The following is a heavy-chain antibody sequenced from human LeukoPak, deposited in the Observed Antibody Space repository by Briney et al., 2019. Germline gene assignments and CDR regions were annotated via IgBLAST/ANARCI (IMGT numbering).Heavy chain of an antibody. J-gene: IGHJ5*02. Sequence: ESGGSLRLSCAASGFTFSSYGMHWVRQAPGKGLEWVAVISYDGSNKYYADSVKGRFTISRDNSKNTLYLQMNSLRAEDTAVYYCAKMNYRINRVDPWGQGTLVTVSS. CDR2: ISYDGSNK. D-gene: IGHD2-15*01. CDR3: AKMNYRINRVDP. CDR1: GFTFSSYG. V-gene: IGHV3-30*18.